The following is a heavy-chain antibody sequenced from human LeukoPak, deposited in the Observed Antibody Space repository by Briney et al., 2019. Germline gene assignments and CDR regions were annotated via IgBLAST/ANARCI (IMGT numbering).Heavy chain of an antibody. CDR3: AKDDTWNYYYYMDV. D-gene: IGHD3-3*01. CDR1: GFTFSSYS. Sequence: PGGSLRLSCAASGFTFSSYSMNWVRQAPGKGLEWVAFIRYDGSNKYYADSVRGRFTISRDTSKNTLYLQMNSLRAEDTAVYYCAKDDTWNYYYYMDVWGKGTTVTVSS. J-gene: IGHJ6*03. CDR2: IRYDGSNK. V-gene: IGHV3-30*02.